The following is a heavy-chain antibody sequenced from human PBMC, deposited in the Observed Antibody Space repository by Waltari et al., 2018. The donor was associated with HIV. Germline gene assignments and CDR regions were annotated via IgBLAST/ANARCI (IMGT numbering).Heavy chain of an antibody. D-gene: IGHD4-17*01. CDR3: TATVTTRGTFDY. J-gene: IGHJ4*02. CDR1: GFTFGRYA. Sequence: EVQLVESGGGLAKPGASRRLSCAASGFTFGRYAMNWVRPAPGKGLEWIAYISRSSDYIYYADSVKGRFIISRDNAKNSVFLDMNNMRDVDTAVYYCTATVTTRGTFDYWGQGTMVPVS. CDR2: ISRSSDYI. V-gene: IGHV3-21*06.